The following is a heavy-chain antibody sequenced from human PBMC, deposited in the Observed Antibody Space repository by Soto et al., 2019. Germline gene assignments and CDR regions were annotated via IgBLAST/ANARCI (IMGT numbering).Heavy chain of an antibody. CDR3: ARELGTTYYFDY. CDR1: GGSISSGGYY. J-gene: IGHJ4*02. Sequence: SSETLSLTCTVSGGSISSGGYYWSWIRQHPGKGLEWIGYIYYSGSTYYNPSLKSRVTISVDTSKNQFSLKLSSVTAADTAVYCCARELGTTYYFDYWGQGTLVTVSS. D-gene: IGHD1-1*01. V-gene: IGHV4-31*03. CDR2: IYYSGST.